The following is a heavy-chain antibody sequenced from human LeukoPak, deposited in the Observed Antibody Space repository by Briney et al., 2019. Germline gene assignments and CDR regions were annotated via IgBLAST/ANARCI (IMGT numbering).Heavy chain of an antibody. Sequence: PGGSLRLSCAASGFTFNNYGMHWVRQAPGKGLEWVAFIRYGGSITYYADSVKGRFTISRDNSKNTLYLQINSLRPEDTAVYYCAKAQISGSSWYDYWGQGTLVTVSS. V-gene: IGHV3-30*02. J-gene: IGHJ4*02. D-gene: IGHD6-13*01. CDR2: IRYGGSIT. CDR3: AKAQISGSSWYDY. CDR1: GFTFNNYG.